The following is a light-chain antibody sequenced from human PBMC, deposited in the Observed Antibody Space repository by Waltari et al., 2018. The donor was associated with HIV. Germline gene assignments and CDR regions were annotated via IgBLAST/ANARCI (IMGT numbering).Light chain of an antibody. CDR2: NDG. V-gene: IGLV1-44*01. CDR3: ASWDDRLNGQGV. Sequence: QSVLTQPPSASGIPGQRVTISCSGTRSNIGINTVNWYQKLPGTAPKLLIYNDGQRPSGCPERFSGARSGTSASLAINGLQSGDEADYYCASWDDRLNGQGVFGGGTTLTVL. CDR1: RSNIGINT. J-gene: IGLJ3*02.